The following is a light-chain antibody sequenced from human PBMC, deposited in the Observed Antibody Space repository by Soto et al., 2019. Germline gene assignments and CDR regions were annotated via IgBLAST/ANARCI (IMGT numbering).Light chain of an antibody. Sequence: QSVLAQPASVSGSPGQSMTISCTGTSGCVGSFSLVPWYQQHPGKAPKVMISEGHRRPSGCPDRFSGSTSVNSASLTISGLQADDEAAYYCCLYIGTTTEVFGTRTKVTVL. V-gene: IGLV2-23*01. CDR1: SGCVGSFSL. CDR2: EGH. CDR3: CLYIGTTTEV. J-gene: IGLJ1*01.